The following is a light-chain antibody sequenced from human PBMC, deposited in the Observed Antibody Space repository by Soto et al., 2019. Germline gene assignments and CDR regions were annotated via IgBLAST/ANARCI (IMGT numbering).Light chain of an antibody. CDR1: SSNIGSYT. V-gene: IGLV1-44*01. J-gene: IGLJ2*01. CDR2: SNN. Sequence: QSVLTQPPSASGTPGQRVTISCSGSSSNIGSYTVNWYQQLPGTAPKPLIYSNNQRPSGVPDRFSGSKSVTSASLAISGLQSEDEADYYCAAWDDSLNGVVFGGGTKLTVL. CDR3: AAWDDSLNGVV.